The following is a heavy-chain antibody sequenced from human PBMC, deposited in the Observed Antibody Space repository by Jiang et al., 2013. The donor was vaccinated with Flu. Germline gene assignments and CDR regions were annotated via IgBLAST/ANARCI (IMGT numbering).Heavy chain of an antibody. CDR3: ARESTPDDTSGYYNDSGMDV. J-gene: IGHJ6*02. Sequence: GPGLVKPSQTLSLTCTVSGGSIRNTNYYWSWIRQHPEKGLEWIGDIYHSGTTHYTPSLESRVTISVDTANNQFSLRLTSVTAADTAVYYCARESTPDDTSGYYNDSGMDVWGPGPRSSSP. D-gene: IGHD5/OR15-5a*01. V-gene: IGHV4-31*03. CDR1: GGSIRNTNYY. CDR2: IYHSGTT.